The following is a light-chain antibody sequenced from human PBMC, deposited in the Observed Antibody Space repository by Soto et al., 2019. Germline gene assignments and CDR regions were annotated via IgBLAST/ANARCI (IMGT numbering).Light chain of an antibody. CDR3: SSYISSNTLHVV. CDR2: EVT. CDR1: SSDVGGYNY. J-gene: IGLJ2*01. V-gene: IGLV2-14*01. Sequence: QSVLTQPASMSGSPGQSITISCTGTSSDVGGYNYVSWYQQHPGKAPKLMIFEVTNRPSGVSNRFSGSKSGNTASLTISGLQAEDEAYYYCSSYISSNTLHVVFGGGTKLTVL.